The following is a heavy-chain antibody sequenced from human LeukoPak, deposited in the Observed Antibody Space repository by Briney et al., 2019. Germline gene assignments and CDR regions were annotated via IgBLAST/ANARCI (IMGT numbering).Heavy chain of an antibody. D-gene: IGHD1-7*01. CDR3: ARANWNYRAGYYYYMDV. CDR2: IYYSGST. V-gene: IGHV4-39*07. J-gene: IGHJ6*03. CDR1: GGSFSSSSYY. Sequence: PSETLSLTCTVSGGSFSSSSYYWGWIRQPPGKGLEWIGSIYYSGSTYCNPSLKSRVTISVDTSKNQFSLKLSSVTAADTAVYYCARANWNYRAGYYYYMDVWGKGTTVTVSS.